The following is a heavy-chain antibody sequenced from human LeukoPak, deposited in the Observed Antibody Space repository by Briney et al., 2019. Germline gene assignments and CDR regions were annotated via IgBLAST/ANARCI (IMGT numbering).Heavy chain of an antibody. D-gene: IGHD5-24*01. J-gene: IGHJ3*02. Sequence: GRSLRLSCAASGFTFSSYGMHWVRQAPGKGLEWVAVIWYDGSNKYYADSVKGRFTISRDNSKNTLYLQMNSPRAEDTAVYYCAKDQREATGTYDAFDIWGQGTMVTVSS. CDR2: IWYDGSNK. CDR1: GFTFSSYG. CDR3: AKDQREATGTYDAFDI. V-gene: IGHV3-33*06.